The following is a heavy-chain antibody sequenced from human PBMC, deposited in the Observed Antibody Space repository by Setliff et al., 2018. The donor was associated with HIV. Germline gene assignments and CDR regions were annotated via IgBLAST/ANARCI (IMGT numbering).Heavy chain of an antibody. CDR2: INHSGST. CDR3: ARGLYYGDYGC. J-gene: IGHJ4*02. D-gene: IGHD4-17*01. V-gene: IGHV4-34*01. Sequence: SETLSLTCAVYGESFSVYYWSWIRQPPGMGLEWIGEINHSGSTNCNPSLKSRVTISVDTSKNQFSLNLSSVTAADTAVYYCARGLYYGDYGCWGRGTLVTVSS. CDR1: GESFSVYY.